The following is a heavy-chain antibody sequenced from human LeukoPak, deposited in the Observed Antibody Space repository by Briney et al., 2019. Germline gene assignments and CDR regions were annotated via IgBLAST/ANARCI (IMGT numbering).Heavy chain of an antibody. CDR3: AKNMVRGVSPRGIPFDY. D-gene: IGHD3-10*01. Sequence: GGSLRLSCAASGFTFSSYGMSWVRQAPGKGLEWVSAISGSGGSTYYADSVKGRFTISRDNSKNTLYLQMNSLRAEDTAVYYCAKNMVRGVSPRGIPFDYWGQGTLVTVSS. CDR1: GFTFSSYG. J-gene: IGHJ4*02. V-gene: IGHV3-23*01. CDR2: ISGSGGST.